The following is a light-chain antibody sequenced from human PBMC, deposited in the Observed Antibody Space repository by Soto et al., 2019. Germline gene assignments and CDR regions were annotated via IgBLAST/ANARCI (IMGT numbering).Light chain of an antibody. CDR3: SSYTSSSTWV. CDR2: DVS. J-gene: IGLJ3*02. Sequence: QSALTQPASVSGSPGQSITISCTGTSSDVGGYNYVSWYQQHPGKAPKLMSYDVSNRPSGVSNRFSGSNSGNTASLTSSGLQAEDEADYYCSSYTSSSTWVFGGGTKLTVL. V-gene: IGLV2-14*01. CDR1: SSDVGGYNY.